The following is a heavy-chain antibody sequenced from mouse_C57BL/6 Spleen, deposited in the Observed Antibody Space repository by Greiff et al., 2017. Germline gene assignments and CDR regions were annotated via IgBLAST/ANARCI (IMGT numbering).Heavy chain of an antibody. D-gene: IGHD2-2*01. V-gene: IGHV1-53*01. J-gene: IGHJ3*01. Sequence: QVQLQQPGTELVKPGASVKLSCKASGYTFTSYWMHWVKQRPGQGLEWIGNINPSNGGTNYNEKFMNKATLTVDKSSNTAYMQLSSLTSEDSAVXYCARVGLYGYAWFAYWGKGTLVTVSA. CDR1: GYTFTSYW. CDR2: INPSNGGT. CDR3: ARVGLYGYAWFAY.